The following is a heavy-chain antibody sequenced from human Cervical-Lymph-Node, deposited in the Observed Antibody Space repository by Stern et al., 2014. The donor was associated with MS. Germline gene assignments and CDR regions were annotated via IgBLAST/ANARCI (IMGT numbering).Heavy chain of an antibody. CDR1: GGSFSSYA. J-gene: IGHJ4*02. Sequence: QVQLVQSGAGMKKPGSSVKVSCKASGGSFSSYAVNWVRQAPGQAPEWMGGIIPMFGAANYAQKLQGRVTLSADESTSTVYMEMISLTSEDTAVYYCTREATAHSGTFDFWGQGTLVTV. V-gene: IGHV1-69*19. CDR3: TREATAHSGTFDF. CDR2: IIPMFGAA. D-gene: IGHD1-14*01.